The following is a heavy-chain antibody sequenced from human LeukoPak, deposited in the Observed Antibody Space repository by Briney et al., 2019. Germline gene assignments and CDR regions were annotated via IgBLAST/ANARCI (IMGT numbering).Heavy chain of an antibody. D-gene: IGHD6-13*01. CDR3: ARDGTAAGPYFDL. Sequence: GGSLRLSCAVSGFTFSSYWMNWVRQAPGKGLEWVASIRQDGGEKSYVDSVKGRFTISRDNTKNSLYLQMSSLRAEDTAVYYCARDGTAAGPYFDLWGQGTLVTVSS. CDR2: IRQDGGEK. V-gene: IGHV3-7*01. J-gene: IGHJ4*01. CDR1: GFTFSSYW.